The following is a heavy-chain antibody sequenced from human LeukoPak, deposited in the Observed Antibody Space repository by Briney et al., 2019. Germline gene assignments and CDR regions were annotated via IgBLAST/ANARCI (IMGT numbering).Heavy chain of an antibody. CDR3: ARDDPFFYYGSGSYLYRALSH. J-gene: IGHJ1*01. CDR1: GGSISSSSYY. CDR2: IYYSGST. D-gene: IGHD3-10*01. V-gene: IGHV4-39*07. Sequence: SETLSLTCTVSGGSISSSSYYWGWIRQPPGKGLEWIGSIYYSGSTYYNPSLKSRVTISVDTSKNQFSLKLSSVTAADTAVYYCARDDPFFYYGSGSYLYRALSHWGQGTLVTVSS.